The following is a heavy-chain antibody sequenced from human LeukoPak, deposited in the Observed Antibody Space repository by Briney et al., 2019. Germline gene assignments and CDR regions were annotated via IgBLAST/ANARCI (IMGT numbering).Heavy chain of an antibody. CDR1: GFAFSSHA. Sequence: PGGSLRLSCAASGFAFSSHAMTWVRQAPGKGLEWVSVIYRGGDTYYADSVRGRFTVSRDISQNTLYLQMNRLRVEDTAVYYCATRPDDNDFPYFDFWGQGTLVLVSS. J-gene: IGHJ4*02. D-gene: IGHD3-3*01. CDR2: IYRGGDT. V-gene: IGHV3-66*01. CDR3: ATRPDDNDFPYFDF.